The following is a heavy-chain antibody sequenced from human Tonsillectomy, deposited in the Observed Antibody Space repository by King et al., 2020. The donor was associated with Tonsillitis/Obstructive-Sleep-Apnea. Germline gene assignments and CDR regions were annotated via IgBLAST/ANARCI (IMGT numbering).Heavy chain of an antibody. CDR3: ARLQSGHTELYYYYYYMDV. V-gene: IGHV1-69*01. J-gene: IGHJ6*03. CDR2: IIPIFGTA. Sequence: VQLVESGAEVKKPGSSVKVSCKASGGTFSSYAISWVRQAPGQGLEWMGGIIPIFGTANYAQKFQGRVTITADESTSTAYMELSSLRSEDTAVYYCARLQSGHTELYYYYYYMDVWGKGTTVTVSS. CDR1: GGTFSSYA. D-gene: IGHD3-3*01.